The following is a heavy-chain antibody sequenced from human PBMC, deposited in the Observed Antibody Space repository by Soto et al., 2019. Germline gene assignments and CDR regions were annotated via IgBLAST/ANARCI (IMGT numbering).Heavy chain of an antibody. V-gene: IGHV3-23*01. J-gene: IGHJ4*02. D-gene: IGHD1-7*01. CDR1: GFAFSAYA. CDR3: AKALFNSNYGDYFDF. CDR2: ISGSGGGT. Sequence: VQLLESGGGLLQPGGSLRLSCAASGFAFSAYAMSWVRQAPGKGLEWVSGISGSGGGTYYADSVKGRFTISRDNSKNTLYLHVNSRRAEDTAVYYCAKALFNSNYGDYFDFWGQGTLVTVSS.